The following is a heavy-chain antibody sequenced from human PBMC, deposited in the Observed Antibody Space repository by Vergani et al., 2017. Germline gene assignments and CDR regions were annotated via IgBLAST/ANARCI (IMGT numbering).Heavy chain of an antibody. CDR1: GDSVSSNSAA. CDR3: AGALGAVAGSLYYYGMDV. J-gene: IGHJ6*02. Sequence: QVQLQQSGPGLVKPSQTLSLTCAISGDSVSSNSAAWNWIRQSPSRGLEWLGRTYYRSKWYNDYAVSVKSRITINPGTSKNQFSLQLNSVTPEDTAVYYCAGALGAVAGSLYYYGMDVWGQGTTVTVSS. D-gene: IGHD6-19*01. V-gene: IGHV6-1*01. CDR2: TYYRSKWYN.